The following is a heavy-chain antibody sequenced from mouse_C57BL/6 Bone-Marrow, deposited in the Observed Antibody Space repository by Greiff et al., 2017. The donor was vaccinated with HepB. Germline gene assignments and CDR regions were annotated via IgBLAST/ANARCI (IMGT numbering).Heavy chain of an antibody. J-gene: IGHJ3*01. CDR2: IDPENGDT. V-gene: IGHV14-4*01. CDR1: GFNIKDDY. D-gene: IGHD3-2*02. CDR3: TTSCDQAWFAY. Sequence: EVKLQESGAELVRPGASVKLSCTASGFNIKDDYMHWVKQRPEQGLEWIGWIDPENGDTEYASKFQGKATITADTSSNTAYLQLSSLTSEDTAVYYCTTSCDQAWFAYWGQGTLVTVSA.